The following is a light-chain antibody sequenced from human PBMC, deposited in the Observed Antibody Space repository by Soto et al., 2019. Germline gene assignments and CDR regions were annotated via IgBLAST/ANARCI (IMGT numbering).Light chain of an antibody. CDR2: EVT. Sequence: VLTQPASVSGSPGQSITISCTGTSSDVGRYNYVSWYQQYPGRAPKLIIYEVTNRPSGVSDRFSGSKSGNVASLTISGLQAADEADYYCGSYTSTYVRIFGTGTKVTVL. CDR1: SSDVGRYNY. CDR3: GSYTSTYVRI. J-gene: IGLJ1*01. V-gene: IGLV2-14*01.